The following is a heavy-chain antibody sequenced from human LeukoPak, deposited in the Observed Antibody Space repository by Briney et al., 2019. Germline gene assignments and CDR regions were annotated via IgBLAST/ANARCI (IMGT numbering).Heavy chain of an antibody. J-gene: IGHJ4*02. Sequence: KSSETLSLTCAVYGGSFSDYYWSWIRQPPGKWLELIGEINHSGSTIYNPSLKSRVTISIDTSRKQFSLKLSSVTAADTAVYYCASLTVTTKDYWGQGTLVTVSS. CDR3: ASLTVTTKDY. V-gene: IGHV4-34*01. D-gene: IGHD4-17*01. CDR2: INHSGST. CDR1: GGSFSDYY.